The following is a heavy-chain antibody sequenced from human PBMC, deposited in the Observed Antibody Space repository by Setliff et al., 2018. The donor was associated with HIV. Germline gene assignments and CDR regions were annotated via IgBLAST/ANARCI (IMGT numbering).Heavy chain of an antibody. J-gene: IGHJ3*02. D-gene: IGHD3-10*01. V-gene: IGHV1-69*05. CDR2: IIPIFGTA. Sequence: SVQVSCKASGGTFSSYAISWVRQAPGQGLEWMGGIIPIFGTANYAQKFQGRVTITTDESTSTAYMELSSLRSEDTAVYYCASPGPNYDGSAFDIWGQGTMVTVSS. CDR3: ASPGPNYDGSAFDI. CDR1: GGTFSSYA.